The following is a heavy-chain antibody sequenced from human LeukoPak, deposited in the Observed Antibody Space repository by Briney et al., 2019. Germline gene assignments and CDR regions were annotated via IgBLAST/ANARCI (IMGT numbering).Heavy chain of an antibody. CDR3: ARVLYYYDSSGYYGSRGSGKIDY. CDR2: IYHSGGT. J-gene: IGHJ4*02. CDR1: GYFISSGYY. Sequence: PSETLSLTCTVSGYFISSGYYWGWIRQPPGKGLEWIGSIYHSGGTHYNPSLKSRVTISVDTSKNQFSLKLSSVTAADTAVYYCARVLYYYDSSGYYGSRGSGKIDYWGQGTLVTVSS. V-gene: IGHV4-38-2*02. D-gene: IGHD3-22*01.